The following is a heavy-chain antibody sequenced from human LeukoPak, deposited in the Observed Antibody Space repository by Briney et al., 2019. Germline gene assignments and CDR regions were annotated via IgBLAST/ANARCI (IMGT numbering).Heavy chain of an antibody. V-gene: IGHV3-66*02. CDR3: ASEGD. D-gene: IGHD3-16*01. Sequence: AGSLRLSCAVSGFTVSSNYFSWVRQAPGKGLEWVSVIYTEGTTYYADSVKGRFIISRDNSKNTVYLQMNSLRVEDTAVYYCASEGDWGQGTLVTVSS. CDR2: IYTEGTT. CDR1: GFTVSSNY. J-gene: IGHJ4*02.